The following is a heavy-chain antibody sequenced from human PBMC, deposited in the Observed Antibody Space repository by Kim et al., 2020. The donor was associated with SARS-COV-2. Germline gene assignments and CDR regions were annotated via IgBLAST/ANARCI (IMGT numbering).Heavy chain of an antibody. CDR1: GFTFSNYG. J-gene: IGHJ6*03. Sequence: GGSLRLSCAASGFTFSNYGMHWVRQAPGKGLEWVAVIWYDGSNKYYADSVKGRFTISRDNSKNTLYLQMNSLRAEDTAVYYCARGGAAAGIFYYYMDVWGKGTTVTVSS. V-gene: IGHV3-33*01. CDR2: IWYDGSNK. CDR3: ARGGAAAGIFYYYMDV. D-gene: IGHD6-13*01.